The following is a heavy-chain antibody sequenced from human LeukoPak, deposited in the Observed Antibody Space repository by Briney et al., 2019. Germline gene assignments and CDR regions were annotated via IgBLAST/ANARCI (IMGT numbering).Heavy chain of an antibody. CDR2: IIPIFGTA. D-gene: IGHD3-22*01. CDR3: ARGSGETGGYYYVY. Sequence: ASVKVSCTTSGGIFNRYATSWVRQVPGQGLDWMGGIIPIFGTANYAQKFQGRVTITAAESTRTAYMELRTLRSEDTAIYYCARGSGETGGYYYVYWGRGTPVTVSS. J-gene: IGHJ4*02. V-gene: IGHV1-69*13. CDR1: GGIFNRYA.